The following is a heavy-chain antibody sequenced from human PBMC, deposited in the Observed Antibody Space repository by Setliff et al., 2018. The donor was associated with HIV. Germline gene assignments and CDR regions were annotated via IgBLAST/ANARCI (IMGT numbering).Heavy chain of an antibody. V-gene: IGHV1-69*16. D-gene: IGHD1-26*01. Sequence: ASVKVSCKTSGGTFSRYTITRVRQAPGQGLEWMGGIIPVVGVADYAQKFQGRVTITTDESTSTAYMEVNSLRSEDTAIYYCARESSYLGAFDIWGQGTMVTVS. J-gene: IGHJ3*02. CDR1: GGTFSRYT. CDR2: IIPVVGVA. CDR3: ARESSYLGAFDI.